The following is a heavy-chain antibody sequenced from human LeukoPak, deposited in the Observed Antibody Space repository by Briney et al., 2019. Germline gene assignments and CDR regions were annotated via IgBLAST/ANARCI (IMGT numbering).Heavy chain of an antibody. CDR3: ARKNYGVRGYYFDY. V-gene: IGHV1-69*01. Sequence: ASVKLSCKASGGTFSSYAISWMRQAPGQGLEWMGGIIPIFGTANYAQKFQGRVTITADDSTSTAYMERSSLRSEDTAVYYCARKNYGVRGYYFDYWGQGTLVTVSS. D-gene: IGHD3-10*01. CDR2: IIPIFGTA. CDR1: GGTFSSYA. J-gene: IGHJ4*02.